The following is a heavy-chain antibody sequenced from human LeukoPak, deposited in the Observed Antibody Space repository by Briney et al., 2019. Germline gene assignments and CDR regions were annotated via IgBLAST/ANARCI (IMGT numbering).Heavy chain of an antibody. CDR2: IYTSGNT. V-gene: IGHV4-61*02. J-gene: IGHJ4*02. Sequence: PSQTLSVTCTVSGDSISSGSYCWSWIRQLAGKGLEWIGRIYTSGNTNYNPSLKSRVTISVDTSKNQFSLKLSSVTAADTAVYYCAREEYYSDNSGYYPDFWGQGTLVTVSS. D-gene: IGHD3-22*01. CDR1: GDSISSGSYC. CDR3: AREEYYSDNSGYYPDF.